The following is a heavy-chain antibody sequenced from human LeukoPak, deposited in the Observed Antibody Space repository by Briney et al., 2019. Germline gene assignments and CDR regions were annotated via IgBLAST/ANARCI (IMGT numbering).Heavy chain of an antibody. D-gene: IGHD6-13*01. CDR3: AKVSGYSSSWEDY. CDR1: GFTFNNYG. J-gene: IGHJ4*02. CDR2: ISGSGGST. V-gene: IGHV3-23*01. Sequence: TGGSLRLSCVASGFTFNNYGMSWVRQVPGKGLEWVSAISGSGGSTFYAESVKGRFTISRDNSKNTVYLQMNSLRAEDTAVYYCAKVSGYSSSWEDYWGQGTLVTVSS.